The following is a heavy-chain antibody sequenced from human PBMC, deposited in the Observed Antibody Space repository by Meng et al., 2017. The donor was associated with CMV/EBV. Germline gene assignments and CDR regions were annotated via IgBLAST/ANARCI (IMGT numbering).Heavy chain of an antibody. CDR2: IYYSGST. D-gene: IGHD6-19*01. V-gene: IGHV4-39*07. CDR1: GGSISSSSYY. J-gene: IGHJ4*02. CDR3: ARDSSGWYPHFDY. Sequence: LQLQESGPGLVKPSETLSLTCTVSGGSISSSSYYWGWIRQPPGKGLEWIGSIYYSGSTYYNPSLKSRVTISVDTSKNQFSLKLSSVTAADTAVYYCARDSSGWYPHFDYWGQGTLVTVSS.